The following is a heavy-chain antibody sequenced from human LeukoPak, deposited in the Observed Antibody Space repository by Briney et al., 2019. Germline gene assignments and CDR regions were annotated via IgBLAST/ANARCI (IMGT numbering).Heavy chain of an antibody. J-gene: IGHJ6*03. Sequence: ASVKVSCKASGGTFGSYGISWVRRAPGQGLEWMGGNIPMFGTPNYAQRFQGRVTITTDESTSTAYMELSSLRSDDTAVYYCAREGRTYYMDVWGKGTTVTVSS. CDR2: NIPMFGTP. D-gene: IGHD3-10*01. V-gene: IGHV1-69*05. CDR1: GGTFGSYG. CDR3: AREGRTYYMDV.